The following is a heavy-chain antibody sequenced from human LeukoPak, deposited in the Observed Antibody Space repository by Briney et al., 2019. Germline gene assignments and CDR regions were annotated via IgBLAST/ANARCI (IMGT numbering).Heavy chain of an antibody. D-gene: IGHD2-21*02. CDR3: ARLCGGDCHVYGYFQH. Sequence: GGSLRLSCAASGFNFNTYAMHWVRQAPGKGLEWVAVISYDGSDKYYADSGKGRFTISRDNAKNSLYLQMNSLRAEDTALYYCARLCGGDCHVYGYFQHWGQGTLVTVSS. CDR2: ISYDGSDK. V-gene: IGHV3-30*04. CDR1: GFNFNTYA. J-gene: IGHJ1*01.